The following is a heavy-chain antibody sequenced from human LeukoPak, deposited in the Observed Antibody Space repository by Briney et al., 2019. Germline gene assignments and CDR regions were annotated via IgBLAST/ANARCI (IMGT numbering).Heavy chain of an antibody. V-gene: IGHV5-51*01. Sequence: GESLKISCKGSGYSFTSYWIGWVRQMPGKGLEWMGIIYPGDSDTRYSPSFQGQVTISADKSISTAYLQWSSLKASDTAMYYCARPRASYCGGDCHSGAFDIWGQGTMVTVSS. CDR3: ARPRASYCGGDCHSGAFDI. CDR1: GYSFTSYW. D-gene: IGHD2-21*02. J-gene: IGHJ3*02. CDR2: IYPGDSDT.